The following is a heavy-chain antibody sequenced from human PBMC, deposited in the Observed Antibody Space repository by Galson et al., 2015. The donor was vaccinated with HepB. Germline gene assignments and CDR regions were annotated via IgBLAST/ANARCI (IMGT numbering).Heavy chain of an antibody. Sequence: SLRLSCAASGFTFSSYWMSWVRQAPGKGLEWVANIKQDGSEKYYVDSVKGRFTISRDNAKNSLYLQMNSLRAEDTAVYYCARDLFYYYDSSGYPPGFDPWGQGTLVTVSS. D-gene: IGHD3-22*01. CDR2: IKQDGSEK. V-gene: IGHV3-7*03. J-gene: IGHJ5*02. CDR1: GFTFSSYW. CDR3: ARDLFYYYDSSGYPPGFDP.